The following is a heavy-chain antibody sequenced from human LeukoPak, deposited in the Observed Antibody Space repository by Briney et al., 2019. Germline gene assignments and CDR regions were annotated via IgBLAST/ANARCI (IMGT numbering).Heavy chain of an antibody. CDR1: GFTFSDFA. D-gene: IGHD2-15*01. J-gene: IGHJ4*02. CDR2: ITTSGEST. CDR3: AKRLSRGYYGKLIFDY. V-gene: IGHV3-23*01. Sequence: PGGSLRLSCAPCGFTFSDFAMSWVRQSPGKGLEWVSSITTSGESTYYADSVKGRFAISRDNSGSTLYLQMNSLRIEDSAVYYCAKRLSRGYYGKLIFDYWGQGALVTVSS.